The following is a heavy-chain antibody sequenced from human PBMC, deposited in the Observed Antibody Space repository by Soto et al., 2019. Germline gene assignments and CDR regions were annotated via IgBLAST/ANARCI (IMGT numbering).Heavy chain of an antibody. CDR2: IYYSGST. V-gene: IGHV4-59*01. Sequence: XETLSLTCTVSGGSISSYYWSWIRQPPGKGLEWIGYIYYSGSTSYNPSLKSRVTIPVDTSKNQFSLKLSSVTAADTAMYYCAIYPYSEDSAYWGQGTLVTVSS. CDR1: GGSISSYY. J-gene: IGHJ4*02. CDR3: AIYPYSEDSAY. D-gene: IGHD3-16*01.